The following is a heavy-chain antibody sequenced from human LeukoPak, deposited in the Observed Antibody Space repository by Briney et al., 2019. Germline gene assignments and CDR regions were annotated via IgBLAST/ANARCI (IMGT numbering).Heavy chain of an antibody. CDR1: GFTFSSYS. CDR3: ASKAYYYDSSGLGS. D-gene: IGHD3-22*01. CDR2: ISSSSSTI. V-gene: IGHV3-48*01. Sequence: PGGSLRLSCAASGFTFSSYSMNWVRQAPGKGLEWVSYISSSSSTIYYADSVKGRFTISRDNAKNSLYLQMNSLRAEDTAVYYCASKAYYYDSSGLGSWGQGTLVTVSS. J-gene: IGHJ4*02.